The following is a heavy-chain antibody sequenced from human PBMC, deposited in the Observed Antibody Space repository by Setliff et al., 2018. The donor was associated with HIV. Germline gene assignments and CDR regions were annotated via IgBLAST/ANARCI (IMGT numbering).Heavy chain of an antibody. J-gene: IGHJ3*02. D-gene: IGHD1-26*01. CDR3: ARASVGVTGLYAFDI. V-gene: IGHV4-38-2*01. CDR2: IYQSGST. Sequence: SETLSLTCAVSGYSITGGYFWGWIRQPTGKGLEWIGSIYQSGSTYYNPSLKSRVAMSVDTSKNQFSLSLRSVTAADTAFYYCARASVGVTGLYAFDIWGQGTMVTVPS. CDR1: GYSITGGYF.